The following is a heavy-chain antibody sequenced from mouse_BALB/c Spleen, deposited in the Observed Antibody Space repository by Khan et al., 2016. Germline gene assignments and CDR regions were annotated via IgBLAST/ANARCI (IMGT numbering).Heavy chain of an antibody. V-gene: IGHV9-1*02. D-gene: IGHD1-1*01. Sequence: QIQLVQSGPELKKPGETVKISCKASGYTFTNYGMNWVKQAPGKGLKWVGWINTYTGEPTYADDFQGRFAFSLDTSASTAYLQINNLKDEDMATYICARPIYVKTLFVYWGHGTLVTVSA. J-gene: IGHJ3*01. CDR2: INTYTGEP. CDR1: GYTFTNYG. CDR3: ARPIYVKTLFVY.